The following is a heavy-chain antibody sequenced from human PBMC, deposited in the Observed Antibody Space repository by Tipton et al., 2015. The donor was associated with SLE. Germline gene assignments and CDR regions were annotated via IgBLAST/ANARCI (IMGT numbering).Heavy chain of an antibody. D-gene: IGHD3-16*02. CDR2: IKQDGSEK. CDR3: ASTTYYDYIWGSYRYYFDY. J-gene: IGHJ4*02. Sequence: GSLRLSCAASGFTFSSYWMSWVRQAPGKGLEWVANIKQDGSEKYYVDSVKGRFTISRDNAKNSLYLQMNSLRAEDTAVYYCASTTYYDYIWGSYRYYFDYWGQGTLLTVSS. V-gene: IGHV3-7*01. CDR1: GFTFSSYW.